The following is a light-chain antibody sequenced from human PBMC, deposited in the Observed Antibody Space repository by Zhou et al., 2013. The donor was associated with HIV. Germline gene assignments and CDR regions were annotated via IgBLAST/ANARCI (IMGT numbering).Light chain of an antibody. CDR1: SSDIGGYNH. Sequence: QSAPTQPASVSGSPGQSITISCTGTSSDIGGYNHVSWYQQHPGKGPKLMIYDVNKRPSWVSPRFSGSKSGSTASLAISGLQAEDEADYYCTSYTTINTLYVFGVGTKVHRP. J-gene: IGLJ1*01. V-gene: IGLV2-14*03. CDR3: TSYTTINTLYV. CDR2: DVN.